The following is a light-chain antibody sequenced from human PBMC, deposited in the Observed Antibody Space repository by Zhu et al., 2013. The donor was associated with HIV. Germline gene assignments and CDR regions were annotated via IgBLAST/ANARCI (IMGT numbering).Light chain of an antibody. V-gene: IGLV2-8*01. J-gene: IGLJ2*01. CDR2: EVS. CDR1: SSDVGGYNY. Sequence: QSALTQPPSASGSPGQSVTISCTGTSSDVGGYNYVSWYQQHPGKAPKLMIYEVSKRPSGVPDRFSGSKSGNMASLTASGLQAEDEADYYCSSYAGSNNLVIFGGGTKLTVL. CDR3: SSYAGSNNLVI.